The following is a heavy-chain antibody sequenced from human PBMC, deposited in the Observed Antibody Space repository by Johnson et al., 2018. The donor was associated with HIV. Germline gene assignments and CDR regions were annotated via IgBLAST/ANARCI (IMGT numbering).Heavy chain of an antibody. CDR1: GFSVSNNY. Sequence: VQLVESGGGLVQPGGSLRLSCAASGFSVSNNYMSWVRQAPGKGLEWVSVIYSGGRTYYADSVKGRFTISRDNSRNTVYLQMIGLRSEDTAIYYCARDRDRLNWNYGALDIWGQGTMVTVSS. D-gene: IGHD1-7*01. CDR3: ARDRDRLNWNYGALDI. CDR2: IYSGGRT. J-gene: IGHJ3*02. V-gene: IGHV3-66*02.